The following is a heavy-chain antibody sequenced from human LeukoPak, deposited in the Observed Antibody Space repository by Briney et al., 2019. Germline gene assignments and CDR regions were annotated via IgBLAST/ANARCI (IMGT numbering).Heavy chain of an antibody. V-gene: IGHV3-21*01. CDR3: ARDRIDCTSTSCPDY. D-gene: IGHD2-2*01. CDR1: GFTFSSYS. J-gene: IGHJ4*02. CDR2: ISSGGGYK. Sequence: PGGSLRLSCAASGFTFSSYSMNWVRQAPGKGLEWVSSISSGGGYKYYADSVKGRFTISRDNAENSLHLQMNSLRAEDTALYYCARDRIDCTSTSCPDYWGQGTLVTASS.